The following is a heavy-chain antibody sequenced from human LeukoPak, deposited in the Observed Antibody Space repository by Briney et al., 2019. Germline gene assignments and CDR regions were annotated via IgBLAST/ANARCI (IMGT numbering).Heavy chain of an antibody. V-gene: IGHV3-74*03. J-gene: IGHJ1*01. Sequence: GGSLRLSCAASGFTFSGAGLHWGRQAPGKGLVWVSRINNDGTTTTYADSVKRRFTISRDNAKNTLYLQMNSLRAEDTAVYYCARVSGPGMNEYFHLWGQGTLVTVSS. D-gene: IGHD3-10*01. CDR2: INNDGTTT. CDR1: GFTFSGAG. CDR3: ARVSGPGMNEYFHL.